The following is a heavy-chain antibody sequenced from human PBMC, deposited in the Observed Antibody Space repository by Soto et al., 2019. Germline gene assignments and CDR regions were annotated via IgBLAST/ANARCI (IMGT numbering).Heavy chain of an antibody. D-gene: IGHD5-12*01. CDR1: GYTFNSYD. Sequence: QVQLVQSGAEVRKPGASVKVSCKASGYTFNSYDINWVRQAPGQGLEWMGWISGYNGNTNYAQKFQGRVTMTTDTSRSTAYMELRRLRSDDTAVYYCAREAVVRTRGYSGYDSYWYSSGWEKSNWLDPWGQGTLVTVSS. V-gene: IGHV1-18*01. CDR2: ISGYNGNT. J-gene: IGHJ5*02. CDR3: AREAVVRTRGYSGYDSYWYSSGWEKSNWLDP.